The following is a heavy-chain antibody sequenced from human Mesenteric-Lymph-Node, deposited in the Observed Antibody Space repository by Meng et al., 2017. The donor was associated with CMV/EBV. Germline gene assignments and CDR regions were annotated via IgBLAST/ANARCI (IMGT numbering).Heavy chain of an antibody. V-gene: IGHV4-34*01. Sequence: SETLSLTCAVSGGSFSGYYWSWIRQPPGKGLEWIGEINNSGSTNSNPSLTSRVTISVDTSKNQFSLKLSSVTAADTAVYYCARGQDYYDSTGPPDYWGQGTLVTVSS. CDR1: GGSFSGYY. J-gene: IGHJ4*02. D-gene: IGHD3-22*01. CDR2: INNSGST. CDR3: ARGQDYYDSTGPPDY.